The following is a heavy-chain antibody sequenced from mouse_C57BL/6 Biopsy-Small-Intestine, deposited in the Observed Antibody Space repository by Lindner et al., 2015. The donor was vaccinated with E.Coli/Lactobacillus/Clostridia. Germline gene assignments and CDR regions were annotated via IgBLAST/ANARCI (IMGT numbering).Heavy chain of an antibody. D-gene: IGHD4-1*01. Sequence: VQLQESGPELVKPGASVKISCKTSGYTFTDYYINWVKQRPGQGLEWIGWLYPGSGNTKYNEKFKGKATLTVDTSSSTAYMQVSSLTSEDSAVYFCAITGTGFFLYYWGQGTTLTVSS. V-gene: IGHV1-84*01. CDR3: AITGTGFFLYY. CDR1: GYTFTDYY. J-gene: IGHJ2*01. CDR2: LYPGSGNT.